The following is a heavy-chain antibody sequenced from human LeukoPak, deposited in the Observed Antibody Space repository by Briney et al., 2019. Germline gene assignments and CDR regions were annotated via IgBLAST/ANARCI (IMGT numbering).Heavy chain of an antibody. V-gene: IGHV3-9*01. CDR2: ISWNSGSI. J-gene: IGHJ6*02. D-gene: IGHD3-10*02. Sequence: GGFLRLSCAASGFSFDDYAMHWVRQAPGKGLEWVSGISWNSGSIGHADSVKGRFTISRDNAKNSLYLQMNSLRAEDTALYYCAKDREGYVSSGMDVWGQGTTVTVSS. CDR1: GFSFDDYA. CDR3: AKDREGYVSSGMDV.